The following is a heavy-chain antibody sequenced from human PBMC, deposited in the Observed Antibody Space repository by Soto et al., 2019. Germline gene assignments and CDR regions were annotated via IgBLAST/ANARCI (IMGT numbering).Heavy chain of an antibody. CDR3: ARDKSYQYSSSWAPWFDP. J-gene: IGHJ5*02. V-gene: IGHV1-69*08. Sequence: QVQLVQSGAEVKKPGSSVKVSCKASGGTFSSYTISWVRQAPGQGLEWMGRIIPILGIANYAQKFQGRVTITTNKSTSASYMELRTLRSEYTAMYYCARDKSYQYSSSWAPWFDPWGQRTLVTVP. CDR1: GGTFSSYT. D-gene: IGHD6-13*01. CDR2: IIPILGIA.